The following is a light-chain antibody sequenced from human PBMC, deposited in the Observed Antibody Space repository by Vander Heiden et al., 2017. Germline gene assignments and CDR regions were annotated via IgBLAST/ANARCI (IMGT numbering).Light chain of an antibody. V-gene: IGKV1-9*01. J-gene: IGKJ4*01. Sequence: QWTQSPAFLYASVGDRGTITCRASQGISSYSDWYQQKPGKDPKLLIYAASTFQSGVPSRFSGSGAGTDFPLTISSQQPEDFSTYSCQQRNSHPPRLTFGGGTKVDIK. CDR1: QGISSY. CDR2: AAS. CDR3: QQRNSHPPRLT.